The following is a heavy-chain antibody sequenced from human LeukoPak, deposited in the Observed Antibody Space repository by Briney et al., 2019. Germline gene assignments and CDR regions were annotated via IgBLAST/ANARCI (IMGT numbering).Heavy chain of an antibody. D-gene: IGHD4-23*01. Sequence: KTSETLSLTCTVSGASSSSYDWSWFRQPPGKGLEWIGYINNSGSTYNPSLTRRVTISLDTSKNQFSLRLTSVTAADTAVYYCGRDYGGKFDYWGQGTLVTVSS. V-gene: IGHV4-59*01. CDR3: GRDYGGKFDY. J-gene: IGHJ4*02. CDR2: INNSGST. CDR1: GASSSSYD.